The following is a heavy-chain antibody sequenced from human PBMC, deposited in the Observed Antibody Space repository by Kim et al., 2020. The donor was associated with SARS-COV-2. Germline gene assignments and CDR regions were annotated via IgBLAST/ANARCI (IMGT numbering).Heavy chain of an antibody. Sequence: SETLSLTCTVSGGSISSAGDYWSWIRQLPGKGLDWLGYIYNTGNTYYNPSLQRRVIISIDTSKNQFSLGLTSVTAADTADYYCARRSAGAFFDYCGQGALVTVSS. J-gene: IGHJ4*02. CDR1: GGSISSAGDY. D-gene: IGHD3-16*01. CDR2: IYNTGNT. V-gene: IGHV4-31*03. CDR3: ARRSAGAFFDY.